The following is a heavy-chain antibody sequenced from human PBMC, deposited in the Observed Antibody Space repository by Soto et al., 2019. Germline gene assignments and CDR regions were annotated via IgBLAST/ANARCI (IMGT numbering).Heavy chain of an antibody. CDR1: GGSMSSYY. CDR2: IYYSGST. D-gene: IGHD3-22*01. Sequence: PSETLSLTCTVSGGSMSSYYWSWIRQPPGKGLEWIGYIYYSGSTYYNPSLKSRVTISVDTSKNQFSLKLSSVTAADTAVYYCARRRGGVVVITNWFDPWGQGTLVTVSS. CDR3: ARRRGGVVVITNWFDP. V-gene: IGHV4-59*04. J-gene: IGHJ5*02.